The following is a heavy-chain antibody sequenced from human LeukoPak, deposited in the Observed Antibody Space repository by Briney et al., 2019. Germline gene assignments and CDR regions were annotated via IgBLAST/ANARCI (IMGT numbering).Heavy chain of an antibody. CDR3: AKTSGPYSSSWFDY. CDR1: GGSISSYY. V-gene: IGHV4-59*01. Sequence: SETLSLTCTVSGGSISSYYWSWIRQPPGKGLEWIGYIYYSGSTNYNPSLKSRVTISVDTSKNQFSLKLSSVTAADTAVYYCAKTSGPYSSSWFDYWGQGTLVTVSS. D-gene: IGHD6-13*01. J-gene: IGHJ4*02. CDR2: IYYSGST.